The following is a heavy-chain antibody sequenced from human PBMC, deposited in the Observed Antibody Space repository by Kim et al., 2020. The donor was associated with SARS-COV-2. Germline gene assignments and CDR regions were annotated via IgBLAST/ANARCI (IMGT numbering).Heavy chain of an antibody. CDR3: AKDRGGAADY. V-gene: IGHV3-9*01. CDR2: ISWNSGSI. CDR1: GFTFDDYA. D-gene: IGHD1-26*01. Sequence: GGSLRLSCAASGFTFDDYAMHWVRQAPGKGLEWVSGISWNSGSIGYADSVKGRFTISRDNAKNSLYLQMNSLRAEDTALYYCAKDRGGAADYWGQGTLVT. J-gene: IGHJ4*02.